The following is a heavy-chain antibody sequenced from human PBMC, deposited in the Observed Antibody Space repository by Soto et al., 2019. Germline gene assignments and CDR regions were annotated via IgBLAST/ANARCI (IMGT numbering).Heavy chain of an antibody. CDR3: AKDHALYSGSYLDY. V-gene: IGHV3-23*01. Sequence: GGSLRLSCAASGFMFSAYTMNWVRQAPGKGLEWVSAISGSGGSTYYADSVKGRFTISRDNSKNTLYLQMNSLRAEDTAVYYCAKDHALYSGSYLDYWGQGTLVTVSS. CDR1: GFMFSAYT. J-gene: IGHJ4*02. CDR2: ISGSGGST. D-gene: IGHD1-26*01.